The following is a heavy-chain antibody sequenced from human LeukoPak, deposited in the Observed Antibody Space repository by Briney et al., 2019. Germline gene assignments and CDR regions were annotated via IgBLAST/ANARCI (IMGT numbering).Heavy chain of an antibody. V-gene: IGHV3-13*01. J-gene: IGHJ6*02. CDR1: GFTFSSYD. D-gene: IGHD6-13*01. CDR2: IGTAGDT. Sequence: GGSLRLSCAASGFTFSSYDMHWVRQATGKGLEWVSAIGTAGDTYYPGSVKGRFTISRENAKNSLYLQMNSLRAGDTAVYYCARVPGIAAAGIGYYYYGMDVWGQGTTVTVPS. CDR3: ARVPGIAAAGIGYYYYGMDV.